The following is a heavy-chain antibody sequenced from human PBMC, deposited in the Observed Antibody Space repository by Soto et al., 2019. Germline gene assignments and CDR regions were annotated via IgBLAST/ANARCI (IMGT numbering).Heavy chain of an antibody. Sequence: QVQLVESGGGVVQPGRSLRLSCAASGLTFSDHAMHWLRQAPGKGLEWVALISDDGSSKFYADSVKGRFTISRDNNKNTLKLQMNSLRTEDTAKFYCSSTKVGGINWFDPWGQGTLVTVSS. CDR3: SSTKVGGINWFDP. CDR2: ISDDGSSK. V-gene: IGHV3-30-3*01. D-gene: IGHD3-10*01. CDR1: GLTFSDHA. J-gene: IGHJ5*02.